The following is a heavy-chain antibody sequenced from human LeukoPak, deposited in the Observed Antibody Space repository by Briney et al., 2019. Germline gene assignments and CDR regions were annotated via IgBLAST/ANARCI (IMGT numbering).Heavy chain of an antibody. J-gene: IGHJ4*02. CDR2: ISWNSGSI. D-gene: IGHD3-22*01. CDR1: GFTLDDYA. Sequence: GGSLRLSCAASGFTLDDYAMHWVRQAPGKGLEWVSGISWNSGSIGYADSVKGRFTISRDNAKNSLYLQMNSLRAEDTALYYCAKAAYYYDSSGYYYYFDYWGQGTLVTVSS. CDR3: AKAAYYYDSSGYYYYFDY. V-gene: IGHV3-9*01.